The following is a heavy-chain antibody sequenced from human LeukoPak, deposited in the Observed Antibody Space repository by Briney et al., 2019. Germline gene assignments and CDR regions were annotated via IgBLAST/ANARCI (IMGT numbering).Heavy chain of an antibody. D-gene: IGHD1-1*01. V-gene: IGHV3-23*01. J-gene: IGHJ4*02. CDR2: ISGSGRNS. Sequence: GGSLRLSCAASGFTFSSYAMSWVRQAPGKGLEWVSTISGSGRNSYYADSVKGRFTISRDDSKKTLYLQMNSLRAEDTALYYCARRPDWNDQDYWGQGTLVTVSS. CDR1: GFTFSSYA. CDR3: ARRPDWNDQDY.